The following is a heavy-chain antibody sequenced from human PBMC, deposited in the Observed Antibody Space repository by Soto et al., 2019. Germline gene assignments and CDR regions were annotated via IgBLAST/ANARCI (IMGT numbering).Heavy chain of an antibody. Sequence: QVQLVQSGAEVKKPGASVKVSCKASGYTFTNYAMHWVRQAPGQRLEWMGWINAGNGNTKYSQQFQGRVTITRDTSASTSYMELSSLRSEDKAVYYCARSSGYYYLEYWGQGTLVTVSS. V-gene: IGHV1-3*01. CDR2: INAGNGNT. J-gene: IGHJ4*02. CDR1: GYTFTNYA. CDR3: ARSSGYYYLEY. D-gene: IGHD3-22*01.